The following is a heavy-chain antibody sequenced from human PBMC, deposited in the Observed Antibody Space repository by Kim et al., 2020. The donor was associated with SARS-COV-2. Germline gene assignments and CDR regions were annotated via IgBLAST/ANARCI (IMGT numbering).Heavy chain of an antibody. CDR1: GFTFSSYG. V-gene: IGHV3-33*06. J-gene: IGHJ4*02. CDR2: IWYDGSNK. Sequence: GGSLRLSCAASGFTFSSYGMHWVRQAPGKGLEWVAVIWYDGSNKYYADSVKGRFTISRDNSKNTLYLQMNSLRAEDTAVYYCAKEDYDSSGYLGYWGQGTLVTVSS. D-gene: IGHD3-22*01. CDR3: AKEDYDSSGYLGY.